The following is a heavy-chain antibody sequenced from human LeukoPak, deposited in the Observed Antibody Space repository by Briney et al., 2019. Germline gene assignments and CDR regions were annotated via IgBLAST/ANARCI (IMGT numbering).Heavy chain of an antibody. J-gene: IGHJ6*03. CDR1: GFTFSSYS. D-gene: IGHD3-22*01. Sequence: GGSLRLSCAASGFTFSSYSMNWVRQAPGKGLEWVSSISSSSSYIYYADSVKGRFTISRDNAKNSLYLQMNSLRAEDTAVYYCARARYYYDSSGYLYYYYYYMDVWGKGTTVTVSS. CDR3: ARARYYYDSSGYLYYYYYYMDV. V-gene: IGHV3-21*01. CDR2: ISSSSSYI.